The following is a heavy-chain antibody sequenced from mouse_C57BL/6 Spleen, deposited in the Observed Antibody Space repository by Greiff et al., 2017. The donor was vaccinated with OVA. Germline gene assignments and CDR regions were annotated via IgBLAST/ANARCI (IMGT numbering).Heavy chain of an antibody. J-gene: IGHJ3*01. V-gene: IGHV1-26*01. CDR2: INTNNGGT. CDR3: ATYYNAY. D-gene: IGHD2-12*01. CDR1: GYTFTDYY. Sequence: EVQLQQSGPELVKPGASVKISCKASGYTFTDYYMNWVKQSHGKSLEWIGAINTNNGGTSYNQKFKGKATLTVDKSSSTAYMELRSLTSEDSAVYYCATYYNAYWGQGTLVTVSA.